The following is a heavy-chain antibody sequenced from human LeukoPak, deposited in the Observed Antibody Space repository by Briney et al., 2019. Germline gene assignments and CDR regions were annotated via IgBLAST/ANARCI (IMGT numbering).Heavy chain of an antibody. Sequence: GGSLRLSCAASGFAFSTYWMHWVRQAPGKGPVWVSRISPDGRDTIYADSVKGRFTMSRDNAKNSLYLQMNSLRVEDTAVYYCARASTYDYWGQGTLVTVSS. D-gene: IGHD2/OR15-2a*01. CDR3: ARASTYDY. V-gene: IGHV3-74*01. CDR2: ISPDGRDT. CDR1: GFAFSTYW. J-gene: IGHJ4*02.